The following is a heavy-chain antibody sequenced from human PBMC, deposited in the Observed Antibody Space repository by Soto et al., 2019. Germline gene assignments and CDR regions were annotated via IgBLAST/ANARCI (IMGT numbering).Heavy chain of an antibody. CDR3: AKDPNGDYIGAFDA. CDR2: ISRSSSVI. J-gene: IGHJ4*02. CDR1: GFDFSNYA. Sequence: EVQLLESGGDLVQPGGSLRLSCVASGFDFSNYAVTWVRQAQGKGLEWVSSISRSSSVIYYADSVKGRFIISRDNSKDTLYLQRNSLRAEDTARYYCAKDPNGDYIGAFDAWGQGTVVTVSS. D-gene: IGHD4-17*01. V-gene: IGHV3-23*01.